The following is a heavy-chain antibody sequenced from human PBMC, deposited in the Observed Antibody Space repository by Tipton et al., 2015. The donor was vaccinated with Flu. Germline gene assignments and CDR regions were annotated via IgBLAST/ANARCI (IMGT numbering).Heavy chain of an antibody. CDR3: ARETAYSYASLGDAIDI. Sequence: LRLSCTVSGDYISIGGHYWSWIRQPAGKGLEWIGRMSTSGRTNYNPSLKSRVSISVDTSKNQFSLKLSSATATDTAVYYCARETAYSYASLGDAIDIWGQGTMVTVSS. CDR1: GDYISIGGHY. J-gene: IGHJ3*02. CDR2: MSTSGRT. D-gene: IGHD3-10*01. V-gene: IGHV4-61*02.